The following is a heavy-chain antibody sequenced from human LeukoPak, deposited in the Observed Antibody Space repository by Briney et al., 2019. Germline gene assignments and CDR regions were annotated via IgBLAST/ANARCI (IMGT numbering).Heavy chain of an antibody. J-gene: IGHJ5*02. CDR3: ASHYSSGWYNWFDP. Sequence: APVKVSCKASGGTFSNSAINWVRQATVQGLEWMGWMNPNSGNTGYAQKFQGRVTMTRNTSISTAYMELSSLGSEDTAVYYCASHYSSGWYNWFDPWGQGTLVTVSS. CDR1: GGTFSNSA. V-gene: IGHV1-8*02. CDR2: MNPNSGNT. D-gene: IGHD6-19*01.